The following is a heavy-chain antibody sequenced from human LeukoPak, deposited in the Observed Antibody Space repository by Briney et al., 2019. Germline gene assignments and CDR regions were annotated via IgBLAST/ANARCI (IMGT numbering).Heavy chain of an antibody. CDR2: INPNSGGT. D-gene: IGHD3-9*01. Sequence: ASVKVSCKASGYTFTGYYMHWVRQAPGQGLEWMGWINPNSGGTNYAQKFQGRVTMTRDTYISTAYMELSRLRSDDTAVYYCARRRYYDILTGCYDPYFDYWGQGTLVTVSS. CDR3: ARRRYYDILTGCYDPYFDY. V-gene: IGHV1-2*02. CDR1: GYTFTGYY. J-gene: IGHJ4*02.